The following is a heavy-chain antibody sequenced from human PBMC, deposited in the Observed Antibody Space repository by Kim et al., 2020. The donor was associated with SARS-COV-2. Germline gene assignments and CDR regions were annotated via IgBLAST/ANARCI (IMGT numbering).Heavy chain of an antibody. Sequence: PGPGKGRFTISRETAKNSLYLQKNSVRAGDTAVYYCAREGPYGSGSYDYWGQGTLVTVSS. D-gene: IGHD3-10*01. V-gene: IGHV3-13*01. J-gene: IGHJ4*02. CDR3: AREGPYGSGSYDY.